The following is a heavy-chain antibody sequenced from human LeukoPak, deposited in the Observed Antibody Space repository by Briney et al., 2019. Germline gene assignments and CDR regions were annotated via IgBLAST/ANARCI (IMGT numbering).Heavy chain of an antibody. Sequence: GGSLRLSCAASGFTFSSYSMNWVRQAPGKGLEWVSSISSSSSYIYYADSVKGRFTISRDNAKNSLYLQMNSLRAEDTAVYYCARDPYGSGGDSAFDIWGQGTMVTVSS. CDR2: ISSSSSYI. CDR3: ARDPYGSGGDSAFDI. J-gene: IGHJ3*02. CDR1: GFTFSSYS. D-gene: IGHD3-10*01. V-gene: IGHV3-21*01.